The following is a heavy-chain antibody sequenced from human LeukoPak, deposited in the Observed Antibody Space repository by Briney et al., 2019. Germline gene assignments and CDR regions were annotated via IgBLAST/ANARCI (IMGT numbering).Heavy chain of an antibody. V-gene: IGHV1-69*13. CDR1: GGTFSSYA. Sequence: SVKVSCKASGGTFSSYAISWVRQAPGQGLEWMGGIIPIFGTANYAQKFQGRVTITADESTSTAYMELSSLRSEDTAVYYCARSNSSGWLEEDWIYDYWGQGTLVTVSS. CDR3: ARSNSSGWLEEDWIYDY. CDR2: IIPIFGTA. J-gene: IGHJ4*02. D-gene: IGHD6-19*01.